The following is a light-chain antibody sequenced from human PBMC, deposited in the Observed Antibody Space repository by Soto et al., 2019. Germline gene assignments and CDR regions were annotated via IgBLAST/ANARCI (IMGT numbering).Light chain of an antibody. CDR2: DAS. V-gene: IGKV3-11*01. J-gene: IGKJ5*01. Sequence: EIVLTHSPPTLSLSPCERATLSSSASQSISSYLGWYEQKPGQAPRLLIYDASNRATGIPARFSGSGSGTDFTLTISSLEPEDFAVYYCQQYNNWPPITFGQGTRLEIK. CDR3: QQYNNWPPIT. CDR1: QSISSY.